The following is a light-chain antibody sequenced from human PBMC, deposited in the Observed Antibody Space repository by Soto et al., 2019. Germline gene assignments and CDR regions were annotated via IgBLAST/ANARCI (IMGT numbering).Light chain of an antibody. V-gene: IGLV3-25*03. J-gene: IGLJ3*02. CDR1: ALPKQY. CDR3: XSADSSGTWV. Sequence: SYELTQPPSVSVSPGQTARITCSGDALPKQYAYWYQQKPGQAPVLVIYKDSERPSGIPXRFSGSSSGTTVTLTISGVQAEDEXXXXCXSADSSGTWVFGGGTKLTVL. CDR2: KDS.